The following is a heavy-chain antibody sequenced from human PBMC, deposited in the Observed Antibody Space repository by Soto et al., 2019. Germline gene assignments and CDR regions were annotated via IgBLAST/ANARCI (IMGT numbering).Heavy chain of an antibody. CDR1: GFTVSSNY. Sequence: PGGSLRLSCAAFGFTVSSNYMTWVRLAPGKGLEWVSLVYSGGATHYAASVKGRFTISRDNSRNTLYLQMNSLTTEDTAIYYCARRTGDPGAFDIWGQGTMVTVSS. V-gene: IGHV3-53*05. J-gene: IGHJ3*02. CDR3: ARRTGDPGAFDI. D-gene: IGHD7-27*01. CDR2: VYSGGAT.